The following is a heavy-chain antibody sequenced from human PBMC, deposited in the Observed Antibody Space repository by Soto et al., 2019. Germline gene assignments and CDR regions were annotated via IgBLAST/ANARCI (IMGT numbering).Heavy chain of an antibody. CDR3: ARAPLYNCTYGGPYYFDY. D-gene: IGHD1-7*01. CDR1: GGTFSSYA. V-gene: IGHV1-69*13. J-gene: IGHJ4*02. Sequence: GASVKVSCKASGGTFSSYAISWVRQAPGQGLEWMGGIIPIFGTANYAQKFQGRVTITADESTSTAYMELSSLRSEDTAVYYCARAPLYNCTYGGPYYFDYWGQGPLVTVSS. CDR2: IIPIFGTA.